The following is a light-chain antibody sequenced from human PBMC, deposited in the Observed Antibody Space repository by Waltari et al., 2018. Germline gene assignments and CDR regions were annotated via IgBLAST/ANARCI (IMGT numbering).Light chain of an antibody. Sequence: QSALTQPPSASGSPGHSVTISCTGTTSHVGGFNYVSWYPQHPGKAPKLMIHDVSKRPSGVPDRFSGSKSGNTASLTVSGLQAEDEADYYCGSYAGSTFYVFGTGTKVTVL. CDR3: GSYAGSTFYV. CDR1: TSHVGGFNY. J-gene: IGLJ1*01. V-gene: IGLV2-8*01. CDR2: DVS.